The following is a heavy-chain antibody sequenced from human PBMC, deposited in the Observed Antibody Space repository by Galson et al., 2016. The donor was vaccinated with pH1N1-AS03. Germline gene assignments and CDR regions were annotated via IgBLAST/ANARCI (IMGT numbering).Heavy chain of an antibody. J-gene: IGHJ4*02. CDR3: ARPLAVTDAFDI. Sequence: LSLTCKVSGDSISSSRFYWGWIRQPPGKGLEWIGSIYYSGTTYYTSSLKSRVTISVDTSKNEFSLRLTSVTAADTAVYYCARPLAVTDAFDIWGQGTLVPVSS. CDR1: GDSISSSRFY. D-gene: IGHD2-21*02. CDR2: IYYSGTT. V-gene: IGHV4-39*01.